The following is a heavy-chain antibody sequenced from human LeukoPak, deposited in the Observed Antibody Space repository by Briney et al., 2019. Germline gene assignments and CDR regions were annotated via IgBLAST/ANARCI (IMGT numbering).Heavy chain of an antibody. Sequence: SVKVSCKASGGTFSSYAISWVRQAPGQGLEWMGGIIPIFGTANYAQKFQGRVTITADEPTSTAYMELSSLRSEDTAVYYCARDTAMAPPGFDPWGQGTLVTVSP. V-gene: IGHV1-69*13. CDR2: IIPIFGTA. CDR1: GGTFSSYA. D-gene: IGHD5-18*01. J-gene: IGHJ5*02. CDR3: ARDTAMAPPGFDP.